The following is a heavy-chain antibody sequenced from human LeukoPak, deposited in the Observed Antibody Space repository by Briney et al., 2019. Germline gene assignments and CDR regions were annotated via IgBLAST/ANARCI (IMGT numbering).Heavy chain of an antibody. Sequence: KPSETLSLTCTVSGGSISTYYWSWIRQPPGKGLEWIGYSYYSGSTNYNPSLKSRGTISVDTSKNQSSLKLSSVAPADTAVYYCARGRYYDSGGYYLNDAFDIWGQGTMVTVSS. J-gene: IGHJ3*02. CDR2: SYYSGST. D-gene: IGHD3-22*01. CDR1: GGSISTYY. V-gene: IGHV4-59*01. CDR3: ARGRYYDSGGYYLNDAFDI.